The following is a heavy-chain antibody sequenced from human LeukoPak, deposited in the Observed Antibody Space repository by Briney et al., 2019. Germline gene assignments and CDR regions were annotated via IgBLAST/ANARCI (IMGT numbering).Heavy chain of an antibody. CDR3: ARGAHDYGDYVGAFDI. Sequence: SQTLSLTCTVSGGSISSGGYYWSWIRQLPGKGLEWIGYIYHSGSTYYNPSLKSRVTISVDTSKNQFSLKLSSVTAADTAVYYCARGAHDYGDYVGAFDIWGQGTMVTVSS. CDR2: IYHSGST. J-gene: IGHJ3*02. D-gene: IGHD4-17*01. CDR1: GGSISSGGYY. V-gene: IGHV4-30-2*01.